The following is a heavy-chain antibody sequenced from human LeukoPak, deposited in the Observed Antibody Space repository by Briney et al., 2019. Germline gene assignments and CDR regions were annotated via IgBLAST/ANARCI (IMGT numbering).Heavy chain of an antibody. D-gene: IGHD3-22*01. CDR2: IRYDGSNK. J-gene: IGHJ4*02. V-gene: IGHV3-30*02. CDR3: ARDPTYYYDSSGFDY. CDR1: GFTFSSYA. Sequence: GGSLRLSCAASGFTFSSYAMSWVRQAPGKGLEWVAFIRYDGSNKYYAASVKGRFTISRDNSKNTLYLQMNSLRAEDTAVYYCARDPTYYYDSSGFDYWGQGTLVTVSS.